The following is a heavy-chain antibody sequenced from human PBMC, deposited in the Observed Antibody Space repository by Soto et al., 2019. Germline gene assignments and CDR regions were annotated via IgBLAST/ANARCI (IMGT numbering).Heavy chain of an antibody. CDR1: GFTFSSYA. V-gene: IGHV3-23*01. Sequence: GGSLRLSCAASGFTFSSYAMSWVRQAPGKGLEWVSAISGSGGSTYYADSVKGRFTISRDNSKNTLYLQMNSLRAEDTAVYYCAKEGGPGIAAAGGFDYWGQGTLVTVSS. D-gene: IGHD6-13*01. CDR2: ISGSGGST. CDR3: AKEGGPGIAAAGGFDY. J-gene: IGHJ4*02.